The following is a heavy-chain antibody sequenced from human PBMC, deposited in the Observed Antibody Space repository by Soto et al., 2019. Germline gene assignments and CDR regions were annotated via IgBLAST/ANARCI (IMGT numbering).Heavy chain of an antibody. CDR2: NDPSGGST. Sequence: QVQLVQSGAEVKKPGASVKVSCKASGYTVTRHYMHWVRQAPGQGLEWMGINDPSGGSTTYAQKFQDRVTMTRDMSTRTVYMELSSLRSDDTAIYYCTRGSTVVTLDYFDSWGQGTLVTVSS. J-gene: IGHJ4*02. D-gene: IGHD2-21*02. CDR3: TRGSTVVTLDYFDS. V-gene: IGHV1-46*03. CDR1: GYTVTRHY.